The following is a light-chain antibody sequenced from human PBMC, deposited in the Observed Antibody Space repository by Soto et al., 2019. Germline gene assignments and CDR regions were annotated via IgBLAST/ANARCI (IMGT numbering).Light chain of an antibody. V-gene: IGKV1-5*03. CDR3: QHYNSYSEA. CDR2: KAS. CDR1: QSVSSL. Sequence: DIQMTQSPSTLSASVGERVTITCRASQSVSSLFSWCHHKPWKSPKLLIYKASTLKSGVPSRFSGSGSGTEFTLTISSLQPDDFATYYCQHYNSYSEAFGQGTKVDIK. J-gene: IGKJ1*01.